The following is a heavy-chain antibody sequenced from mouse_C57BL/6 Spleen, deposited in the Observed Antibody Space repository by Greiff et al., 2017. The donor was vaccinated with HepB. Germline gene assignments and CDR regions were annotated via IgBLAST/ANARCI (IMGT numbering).Heavy chain of an antibody. CDR3: TPYYGRWYALDY. V-gene: IGHV14-1*01. Sequence: VQLQQSGAELVRPGASVKLSCTASGFNIKDYYMHWVKQRPEQGLEWIGRIDPEDGDTEYAPKFQGKATMTADTSSNTAYLQLSSLTSEDTAVYYCTPYYGRWYALDYWGHGTSVTVSS. D-gene: IGHD1-1*01. CDR1: GFNIKDYY. CDR2: IDPEDGDT. J-gene: IGHJ4*01.